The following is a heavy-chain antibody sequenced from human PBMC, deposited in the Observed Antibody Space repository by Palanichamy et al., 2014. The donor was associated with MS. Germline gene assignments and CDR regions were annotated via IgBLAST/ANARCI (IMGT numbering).Heavy chain of an antibody. J-gene: IGHJ6*02. D-gene: IGHD3-10*01. CDR2: ISTHNGNT. V-gene: IGHV1-18*04. Sequence: QVQLVQSGAEVKEPGASVRVSCKASGYTFSSYGISWARQAPGQGLEWMGWISTHNGNTKYAQKFQDRVTMTTDTSTTTAHMDLRSLRSDDSAVYFCARDIGPVPGDYYCGLDVWGQGTTVTVSS. CDR3: ARDIGPVPGDYYCGLDV. CDR1: GYTFSSYG.